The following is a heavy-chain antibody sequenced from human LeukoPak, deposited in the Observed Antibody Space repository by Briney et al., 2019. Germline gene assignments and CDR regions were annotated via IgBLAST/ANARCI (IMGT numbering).Heavy chain of an antibody. J-gene: IGHJ4*02. CDR3: ARRAAVAGYFDY. Sequence: PSETLSLTCTVSGGSISSYYWSWIRQPPGKGLEWIGYIYYSGSTIYNPSLKSRVTISVDTSKNQFSLKLSSVTAADTAVYHCARRAAVAGYFDYWGQGTLVTVSS. CDR2: IYYSGST. D-gene: IGHD6-19*01. V-gene: IGHV4-59*01. CDR1: GGSISSYY.